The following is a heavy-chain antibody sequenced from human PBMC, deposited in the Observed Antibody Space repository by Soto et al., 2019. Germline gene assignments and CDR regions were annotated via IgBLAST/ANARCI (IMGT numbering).Heavy chain of an antibody. CDR2: ISASGGST. CDR3: AKRGSGSYYDY. V-gene: IGHV3-23*01. CDR1: GFTFSSYA. J-gene: IGHJ4*02. Sequence: GGSLSLSCAASGFTFSSYAMRWVRQAPGKGLEWVSAISASGGSTYYADSVKGRFTISRDNSKNTLYLQMNSLRAEDTAVYYCAKRGSGSYYDYWGQGTLVTVSS. D-gene: IGHD3-10*01.